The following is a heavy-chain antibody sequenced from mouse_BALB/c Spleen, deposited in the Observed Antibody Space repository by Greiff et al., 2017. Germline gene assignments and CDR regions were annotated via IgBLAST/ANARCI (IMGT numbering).Heavy chain of an antibody. CDR1: GYTFTSYW. Sequence: QVQLQQPGAELVRPGASVKLSCKASGYTFTSYWINWVKQRPGQGLEWIGNIYPSDSYTNYNQKFKDKATLTVDKSSSTAYMQLSSPTSEDSAVYYCTRSAYFMDYWGQGTSVTVSS. D-gene: IGHD2-10*01. J-gene: IGHJ4*01. CDR3: TRSAYFMDY. CDR2: IYPSDSYT. V-gene: IGHV1-69*02.